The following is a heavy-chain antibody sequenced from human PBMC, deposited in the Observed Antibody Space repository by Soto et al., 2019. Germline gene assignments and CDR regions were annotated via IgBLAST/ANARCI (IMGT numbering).Heavy chain of an antibody. J-gene: IGHJ6*02. CDR1: GYSFTSYW. CDR2: IYPGDSDT. CDR3: ARHRAMAYYYYYGMDV. V-gene: IGHV5-51*01. Sequence: GESLKISCKGSGYSFTSYWIGWVRQMPGKGLEWMGIIYPGDSDTRYSPSFQGQVTISADKSISTAYLQWSSLKASDTAMYYCARHRAMAYYYYYGMDVWGQGTTVTVS. D-gene: IGHD5-18*01.